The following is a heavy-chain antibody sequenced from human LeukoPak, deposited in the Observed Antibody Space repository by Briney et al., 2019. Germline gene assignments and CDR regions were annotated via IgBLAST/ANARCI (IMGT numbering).Heavy chain of an antibody. Sequence: GGSLRLSCAASGFTFSNYWMHWVRQAPGKGLEWVSGINWNSDTIAYADSVKGRFTISRDNAKNSLYLQMNSLRPEDTALYYCTKDRQADDFDIWGQGTMVTVSS. V-gene: IGHV3-9*01. CDR1: GFTFSNYW. J-gene: IGHJ3*02. CDR3: TKDRQADDFDI. CDR2: INWNSDTI.